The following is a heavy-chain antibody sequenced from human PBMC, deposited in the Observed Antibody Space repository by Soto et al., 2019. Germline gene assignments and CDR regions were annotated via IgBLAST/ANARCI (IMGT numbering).Heavy chain of an antibody. CDR1: GGTFSSYA. J-gene: IGHJ4*02. CDR3: ARGAIAARTGYSSSWYPADY. Sequence: KVSCKASGGTFSSYAISWVRQAPGQGLEWMGGIIPIFGTANYAQKFQGRVTITADESTSTAYMELSSLRSEDTAVYYCARGAIAARTGYSSSWYPADYWGQGTLVTVSS. V-gene: IGHV1-69*01. D-gene: IGHD6-13*01. CDR2: IIPIFGTA.